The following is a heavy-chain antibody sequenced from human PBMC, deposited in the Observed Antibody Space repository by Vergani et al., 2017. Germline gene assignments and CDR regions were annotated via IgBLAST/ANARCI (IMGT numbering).Heavy chain of an antibody. CDR2: MNPNSGNT. CDR3: VRQVVGGPVVYYFDMDV. D-gene: IGHD1-26*01. J-gene: IGHJ6*03. Sequence: QVQLVQSGAEVKKPGASVKVSCKASGYTFTSYDINWVRQATGQGLEWMGWMNPNSGNTGYAQKFQGRVTMTRNTSISPAYMELSSVRAEDTAVYYCVRQVVGGPVVYYFDMDVWGKGTTVTVSS. V-gene: IGHV1-8*01. CDR1: GYTFTSYD.